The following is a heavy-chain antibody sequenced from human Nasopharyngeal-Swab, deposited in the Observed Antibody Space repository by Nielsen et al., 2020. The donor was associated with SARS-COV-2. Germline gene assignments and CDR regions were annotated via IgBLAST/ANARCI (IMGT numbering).Heavy chain of an antibody. Sequence: GGSLRLSCAASGFTVSSNYMGWVRQAPGKGLEWVPVIYSGGSTYYADSVKGRFTISRDNSKNTLYLQMNSLRAEDTAVYYCARVAAGGFDWYSRYYGMDVWGQGTTVTVSS. CDR1: GFTVSSNY. D-gene: IGHD3-9*01. CDR2: IYSGGST. J-gene: IGHJ6*02. CDR3: ARVAAGGFDWYSRYYGMDV. V-gene: IGHV3-53*01.